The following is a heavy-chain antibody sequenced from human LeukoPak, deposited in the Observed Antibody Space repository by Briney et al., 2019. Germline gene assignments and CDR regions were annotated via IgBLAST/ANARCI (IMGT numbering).Heavy chain of an antibody. D-gene: IGHD6-19*01. CDR2: ISGSGSST. CDR1: GFTFSSYA. J-gene: IGHJ4*02. V-gene: IGHV3-23*01. Sequence: PGGSLRLSCAASGFTFSSYAMSWVRQAPGKGLEWVSTISGSGSSTYYADSVRGRFTISRDNSKNTLYLQMNSLRAEDTAVYYCASYSSGWYGPFDYWGQGTLVTVSS. CDR3: ASYSSGWYGPFDY.